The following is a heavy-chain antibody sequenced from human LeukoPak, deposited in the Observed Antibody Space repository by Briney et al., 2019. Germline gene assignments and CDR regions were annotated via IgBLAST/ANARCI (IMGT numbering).Heavy chain of an antibody. Sequence: SETLSLTCAVYGGSFSGYYWSWIRQPPGKGLDWIGEINQRGSTNYNLSLKSRVTISVDTSKNQFSLKLSSVTAADTAVYYCARVPRIAVAGKGGFDYWGQGTLVTVSS. D-gene: IGHD6-19*01. J-gene: IGHJ4*02. CDR2: INQRGST. CDR1: GGSFSGYY. CDR3: ARVPRIAVAGKGGFDY. V-gene: IGHV4-34*01.